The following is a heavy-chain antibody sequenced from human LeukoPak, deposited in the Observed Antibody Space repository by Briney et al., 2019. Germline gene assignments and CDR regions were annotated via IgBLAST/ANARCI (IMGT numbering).Heavy chain of an antibody. D-gene: IGHD5-18*01. CDR2: ISASGGST. J-gene: IGHJ4*02. Sequence: GGSLRLSCAASGFAFSSYAISWVRQPPEEGMEWVSSISASGGSTYYEDSVKGLFTISRDNSKNSLYLQISSLRADATAVYYCAKDFLGRGYSDVVGLAFDYWGQGTLVPVSS. CDR3: AKDFLGRGYSDVVGLAFDY. CDR1: GFAFSSYA. V-gene: IGHV3-23*01.